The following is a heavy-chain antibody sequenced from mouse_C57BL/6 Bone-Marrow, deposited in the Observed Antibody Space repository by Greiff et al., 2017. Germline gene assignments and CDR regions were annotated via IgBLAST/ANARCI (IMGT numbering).Heavy chain of an antibody. CDR3: ARYSTPYYYAMDY. Sequence: QVQLQQPGAELVQPGASVKLSCKASGYTFTSYWMHWVKQRPGRGLEWIGRIDPNSGGTKYNEKFKSKATLTVDKPSSTANMQLISLTSEDSAVYYCARYSTPYYYAMDYWGQGTSVTVSS. CDR1: GYTFTSYW. D-gene: IGHD2-12*01. CDR2: IDPNSGGT. J-gene: IGHJ4*01. V-gene: IGHV1-72*01.